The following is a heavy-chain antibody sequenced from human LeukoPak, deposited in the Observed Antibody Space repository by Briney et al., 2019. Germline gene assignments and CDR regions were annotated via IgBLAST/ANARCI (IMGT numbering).Heavy chain of an antibody. CDR1: GGSLSNYY. Sequence: SETLSLTCAVYGGSLSNYYWSCIRQPPGKGLEWIGEINHSGSTKFNPSLQSRVTTLVDLPKSQFSLELSSMTAADTAVYYCARGPASGSDFAWFDPWGQGTLVTVSS. V-gene: IGHV4-34*01. J-gene: IGHJ5*02. CDR2: INHSGST. CDR3: ARGPASGSDFAWFDP. D-gene: IGHD3-10*01.